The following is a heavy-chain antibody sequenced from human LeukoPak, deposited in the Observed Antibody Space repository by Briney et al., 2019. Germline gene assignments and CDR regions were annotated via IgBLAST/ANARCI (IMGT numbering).Heavy chain of an antibody. J-gene: IGHJ4*02. CDR3: ATARNFRFEY. D-gene: IGHD1-7*01. CDR1: GLTFRTTW. Sequence: GGSLRLSCATSGLTFRTTWMHWVRQAPGKGLMWVSRMNGEGTTIDYADSVKGRFTVSRDYAKNILFLQMNNLRTEDTALYFCATARNFRFEYWGQGSLVIVSA. CDR2: MNGEGTTI. V-gene: IGHV3-74*01.